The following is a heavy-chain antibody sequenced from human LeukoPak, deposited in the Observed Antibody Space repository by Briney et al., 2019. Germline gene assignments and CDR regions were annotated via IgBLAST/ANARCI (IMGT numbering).Heavy chain of an antibody. CDR1: GYTFTVYY. D-gene: IGHD5/OR15-5a*01. CDR2: INPNSGGT. V-gene: IGHV1-2*02. Sequence: ASVRVSCKASGYTFTVYYMHWVRQAPGQGLEWMGWINPNSGGTNYAQKFQGRVTMTRDTSISTAYMELSRLRSDHTAVYYCARSVSTIDYWGQGTLVTVSS. J-gene: IGHJ4*02. CDR3: ARSVSTIDY.